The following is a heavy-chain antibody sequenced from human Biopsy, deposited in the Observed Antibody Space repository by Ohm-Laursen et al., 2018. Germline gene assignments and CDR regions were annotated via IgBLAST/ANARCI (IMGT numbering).Heavy chain of an antibody. D-gene: IGHD6-13*01. V-gene: IGHV1-2*02. J-gene: IGHJ6*02. CDR1: GYTFAGYY. CDR2: LNPNSGNA. CDR3: ARVPAYPSIVGYYGLDL. Sequence: GASVKVSCKASGYTFAGYYLHWVRQAPGHGLEWMGWLNPNSGNANYAQRFQGRLTVSRDTSISTAYMELTSLTFDDTAIYYCARVPAYPSIVGYYGLDLWGQGTTVIVSS.